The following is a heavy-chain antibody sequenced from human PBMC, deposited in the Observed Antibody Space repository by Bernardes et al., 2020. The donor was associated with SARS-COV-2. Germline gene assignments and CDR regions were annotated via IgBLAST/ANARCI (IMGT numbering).Heavy chain of an antibody. CDR3: ARVYTSSWYWFDP. CDR2: ISYNGNT. V-gene: IGHV4-59*01. D-gene: IGHD6-13*01. Sequence: TLSLTCTLSGASIDGFYWTWIRQPPGKGLEWIGYISYNGNTNYNPSLKSRVTISLDTSETQFSLKLRSVTAADTAIYFCARVYTSSWYWFDPWGQGILVTVSS. CDR1: GASIDGFY. J-gene: IGHJ5*02.